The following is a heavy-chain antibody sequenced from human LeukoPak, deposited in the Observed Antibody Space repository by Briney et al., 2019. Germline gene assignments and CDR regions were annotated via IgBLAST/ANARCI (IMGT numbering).Heavy chain of an antibody. CDR1: GFTFADSA. Sequence: GGSLRLSCTTSGFTFADSAMSWVRQAPGKAPEWVGLIKSTSKGGTTQYAASLKVTFDISRDDSKSIDYLQMNSLETEDTDFYCCVWGSGLHRWGQGTLVIVSS. D-gene: IGHD6-19*01. CDR3: VWGSGLHR. CDR2: IKSTSKGGTT. J-gene: IGHJ5*02. V-gene: IGHV3-49*04.